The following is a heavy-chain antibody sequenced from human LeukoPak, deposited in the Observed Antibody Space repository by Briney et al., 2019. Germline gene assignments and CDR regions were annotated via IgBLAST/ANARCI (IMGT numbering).Heavy chain of an antibody. Sequence: GGSLRLSCAVSAFTFSRHRMSWGRPAQWTGLELHSTLKQDGSEKYYVDSVEGRFTISRDNAKNSLYLQMNSLRAEDTAVYYCARSYYGSGTSYGMDVWGQGTTVTVSS. CDR1: AFTFSRHR. CDR3: ARSYYGSGTSYGMDV. D-gene: IGHD3-10*01. J-gene: IGHJ6*02. V-gene: IGHV3-7*01. CDR2: LKQDGSEK.